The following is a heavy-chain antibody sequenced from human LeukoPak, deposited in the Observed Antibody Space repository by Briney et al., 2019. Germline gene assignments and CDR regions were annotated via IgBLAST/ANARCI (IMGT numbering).Heavy chain of an antibody. J-gene: IGHJ5*02. CDR1: GHTFTSYD. Sequence: ASVKVSCKASGHTFTSYDINWVRQATGQGLEWMGWMNPNSGNTGYAQKFQGRVTMTRNTSISTAYMELSSLRSEDTAVYYCARIYSYGLYWFDPWGQGTLVTVSS. CDR3: ARIYSYGLYWFDP. D-gene: IGHD5-18*01. V-gene: IGHV1-8*01. CDR2: MNPNSGNT.